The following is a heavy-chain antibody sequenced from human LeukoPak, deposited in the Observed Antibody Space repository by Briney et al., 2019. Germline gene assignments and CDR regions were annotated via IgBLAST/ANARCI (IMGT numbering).Heavy chain of an antibody. V-gene: IGHV3-53*01. D-gene: IGHD4-11*01. CDR3: AKTVTEKNYYYYYMDV. CDR2: IYSGGST. CDR1: GFTVSSNY. Sequence: PGGSLRLSCAASGFTVSSNYMSWVRQAPGKGLEWVSIIYSGGSTFYADSVKGRFTISRDNSKNTLYLQMNSLRAEDTAAYYCAKTVTEKNYYYYYMDVWGKGTTVTVSS. J-gene: IGHJ6*03.